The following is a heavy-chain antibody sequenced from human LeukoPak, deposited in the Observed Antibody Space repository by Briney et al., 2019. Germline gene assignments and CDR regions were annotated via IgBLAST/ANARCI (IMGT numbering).Heavy chain of an antibody. CDR2: IIPIFGIA. CDR3: ARDKIMVAAAGTYYYGMDV. CDR1: GGTFSSYA. J-gene: IGHJ6*02. Sequence: ASVKVSCKASGGTFSSYAISWVRQAPGQGLEWMGGIIPIFGIANYAQKFQDRVTITADESTSTAYMELSSLRSEDTAVYYCARDKIMVAAAGTYYYGMDVWGQGTTVTVSS. V-gene: IGHV1-69*13. D-gene: IGHD6-13*01.